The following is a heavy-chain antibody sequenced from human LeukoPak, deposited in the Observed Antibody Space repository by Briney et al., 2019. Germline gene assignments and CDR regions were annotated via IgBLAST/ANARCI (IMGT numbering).Heavy chain of an antibody. V-gene: IGHV3-74*01. CDR1: GFTFSSYW. Sequence: GGSLRLPCAASGFTFSSYWMHWVRQAPGTGLVWVSRINSDGSSTIYADSVKGRFTISRDNAKNTLYLQMNSLRAEDTAVYYCARVTVVPAAYFDYWGQGTLSPSPQ. J-gene: IGHJ4*02. CDR3: ARVTVVPAAYFDY. CDR2: INSDGSST. D-gene: IGHD2-2*01.